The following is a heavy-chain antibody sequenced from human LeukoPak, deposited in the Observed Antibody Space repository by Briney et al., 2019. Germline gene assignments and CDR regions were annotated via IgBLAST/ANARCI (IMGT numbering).Heavy chain of an antibody. Sequence: ASVKVSCKASGYTFTSYDINWVRQATGKGLEWMGWMNPNSGNTGYAQKFQGRVTMTRDTSISTAYMELSSLRSEDTAVYYCARGGSIRIAALHYWGQGTLVTVSS. CDR2: MNPNSGNT. CDR3: ARGGSIRIAALHY. V-gene: IGHV1-8*01. J-gene: IGHJ4*02. D-gene: IGHD6-6*01. CDR1: GYTFTSYD.